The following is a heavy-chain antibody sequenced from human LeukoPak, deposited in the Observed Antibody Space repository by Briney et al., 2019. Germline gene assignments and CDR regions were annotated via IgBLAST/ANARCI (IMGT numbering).Heavy chain of an antibody. V-gene: IGHV3-7*04. Sequence: PGGSLRLSCAASGFTFSTYWMNWVRQAPGKGLEWVANVKQDASEKFYVDSVKGRFIISRDNAKNSLYLQMNSLRAGDTAVYYCARAISSGYYNLYFDSWGQGALVTVSS. D-gene: IGHD3-3*01. CDR2: VKQDASEK. CDR3: ARAISSGYYNLYFDS. J-gene: IGHJ4*02. CDR1: GFTFSTYW.